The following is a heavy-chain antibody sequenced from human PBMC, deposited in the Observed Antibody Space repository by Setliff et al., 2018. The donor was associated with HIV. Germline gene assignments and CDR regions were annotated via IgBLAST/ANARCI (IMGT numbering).Heavy chain of an antibody. Sequence: GASVKVSCKASGYTFTNYDINWVRQATGQGLEWMGWMNPNSGNTGDAQKFQGRVTMTRNTSIGAAYMELSSLRSEDTAVYYCARDETWGSLHYGLDVWGQGTTVTVSS. D-gene: IGHD7-27*01. V-gene: IGHV1-8*02. CDR3: ARDETWGSLHYGLDV. CDR1: GYTFTNYD. J-gene: IGHJ6*02. CDR2: MNPNSGNT.